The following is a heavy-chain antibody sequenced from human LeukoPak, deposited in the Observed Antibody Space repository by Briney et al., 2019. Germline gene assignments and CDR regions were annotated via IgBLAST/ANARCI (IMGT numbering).Heavy chain of an antibody. CDR2: IIPIFGTA. CDR3: VRDYRENNWFDP. D-gene: IGHD4-11*01. CDR1: GGTFSSYA. V-gene: IGHV1-69*05. Sequence: SVKVSCKASGGTFSSYAISWVRQAPGPGLEWMGGIIPIFGTANYAQKFQGRVTITTDESTSTAYMELSSLRSEDTAVYYCVRDYRENNWFDPWGQGTLVTVSS. J-gene: IGHJ5*02.